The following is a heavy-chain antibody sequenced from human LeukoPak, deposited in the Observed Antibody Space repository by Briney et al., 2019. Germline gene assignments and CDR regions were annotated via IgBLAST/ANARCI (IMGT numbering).Heavy chain of an antibody. V-gene: IGHV1-3*01. CDR3: ARSGYCSSTSCRNHYYFGY. CDR2: INAGNGNT. D-gene: IGHD2-2*01. Sequence: GASVKVSCKASGYTFTSYTMHWVRQAPGQRLEWMGWINAGNGNTKYSQKFQGRVTITRDTFASTAYVELSSLRSEDTAVYYCARSGYCSSTSCRNHYYFGYWGQGTLVTVSS. J-gene: IGHJ4*02. CDR1: GYTFTSYT.